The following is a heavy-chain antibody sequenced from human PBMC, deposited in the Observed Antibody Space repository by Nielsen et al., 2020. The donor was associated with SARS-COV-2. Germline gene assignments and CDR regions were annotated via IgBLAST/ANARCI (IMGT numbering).Heavy chain of an antibody. CDR2: ISAYNGNT. V-gene: IGHV1-18*01. J-gene: IGHJ4*02. D-gene: IGHD5-18*01. Sequence: ASVKVSCKASGYTFTSYGISWVRQAPGQGLEWVGWISAYNGNTNYAQKLQGRVTMTTDTSTSTAYMELRSLRSDDTAVYYCARDLDTAMAGDYWGQGTLVTVSS. CDR1: GYTFTSYG. CDR3: ARDLDTAMAGDY.